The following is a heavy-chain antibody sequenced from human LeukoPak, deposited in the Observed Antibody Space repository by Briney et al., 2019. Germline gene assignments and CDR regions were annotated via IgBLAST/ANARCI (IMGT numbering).Heavy chain of an antibody. Sequence: SVKVSCKVSGDTFNSYAVAWVRQAPGQGLEWMGLIIPAFGTTHYAQRFQGRVTITSDKSTTTAYMELGSLRSEDTAVYYCAREYYGSGSHYDGYYFDFWGQGTLVTVSS. CDR1: GDTFNSYA. CDR2: IIPAFGTT. CDR3: AREYYGSGSHYDGYYFDF. J-gene: IGHJ4*02. D-gene: IGHD3-10*01. V-gene: IGHV1-69*06.